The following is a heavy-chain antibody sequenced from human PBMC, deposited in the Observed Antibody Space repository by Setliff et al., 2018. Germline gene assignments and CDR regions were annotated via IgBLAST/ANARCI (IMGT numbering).Heavy chain of an antibody. Sequence: SETLSLSCTVPGDSISSFSYYWGWIRQPPGKGLEWIGTINHSGSTNYNPSLKSRVTISVDTSKNQFSLKLSSVTAADTAVYYCARAISGWYSAHYYYMDVWGKGTTVTVSS. CDR2: INHSGST. V-gene: IGHV4-39*07. CDR1: GDSISSFSYY. D-gene: IGHD6-19*01. J-gene: IGHJ6*03. CDR3: ARAISGWYSAHYYYMDV.